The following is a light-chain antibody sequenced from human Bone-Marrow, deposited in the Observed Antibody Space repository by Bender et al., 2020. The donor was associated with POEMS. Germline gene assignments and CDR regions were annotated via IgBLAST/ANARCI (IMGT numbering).Light chain of an antibody. Sequence: QSALTQPPSASGSPGQSVTISCVGTSSDIGADIYVSWYQKHPDKAPRLLIYEVNQRPSGVSDRFSGSKSGNTASLTVSGLQAEDEADYFCCSHAGINTFLFGGGTKVTVL. CDR1: SSDIGADIY. V-gene: IGLV2-8*01. CDR2: EVN. J-gene: IGLJ2*01. CDR3: CSHAGINTFL.